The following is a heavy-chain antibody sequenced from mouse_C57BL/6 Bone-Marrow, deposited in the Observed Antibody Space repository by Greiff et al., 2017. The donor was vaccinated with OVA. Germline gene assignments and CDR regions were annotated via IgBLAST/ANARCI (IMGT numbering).Heavy chain of an antibody. CDR2: IYPGDGDT. V-gene: IGHV1-82*01. J-gene: IGHJ1*03. D-gene: IGHD2-4*01. CDR3: ARWGLSYWYFDV. CDR1: GYAFSSSW. Sequence: QVQLKESGPELVKPGASVKISCKASGYAFSSSWMNWVKQRPGKGLEWIGRIYPGDGDTNYNGKFKGKATLTADKSSSTAYMQLSSLTSEDSAVYFCARWGLSYWYFDVWGTGTTVTVSS.